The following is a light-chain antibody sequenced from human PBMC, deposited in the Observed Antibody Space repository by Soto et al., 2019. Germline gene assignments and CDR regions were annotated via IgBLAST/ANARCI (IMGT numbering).Light chain of an antibody. CDR1: LTLRGSY. Sequence: EIVMTQSPATLSVSPGERATLSCRASLTLRGSYLAWYQQKAGQAPSLVIYDASSRATGIPARFSGSGSGTEFTLTISSLQSEDFAVYYCQQYNNWPPWTFGQGTKVDIK. J-gene: IGKJ1*01. CDR3: QQYNNWPPWT. CDR2: DAS. V-gene: IGKV3D-15*01.